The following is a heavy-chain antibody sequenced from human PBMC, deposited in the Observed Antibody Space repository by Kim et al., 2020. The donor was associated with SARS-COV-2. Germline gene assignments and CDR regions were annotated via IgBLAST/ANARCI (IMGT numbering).Heavy chain of an antibody. CDR1: GGSFSGYY. J-gene: IGHJ6*02. D-gene: IGHD6-13*01. V-gene: IGHV4-34*01. CDR3: ARGRYSSSWLYYYYGMDV. Sequence: SETLSLTCAVYGGSFSGYYWSWIRQPPGKGLEWIGEINHSGSTNYNPSLKSRVTISVDTSKNQFSLKLSSVTAADTAVYYCARGRYSSSWLYYYYGMDVWGQGTTVTVSS. CDR2: INHSGST.